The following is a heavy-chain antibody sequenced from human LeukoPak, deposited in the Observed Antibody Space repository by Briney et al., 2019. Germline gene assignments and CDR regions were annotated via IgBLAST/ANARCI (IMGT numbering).Heavy chain of an antibody. D-gene: IGHD3-10*01. V-gene: IGHV4-59*04. CDR2: IFYSGGT. Sequence: SETLSLTCTVSGGSISSYYWSWIRQPPGKGLEWIGSIFYSGGTYYSPSLTSRVTISLDTSRNQFSLRLNSVTAADTAVYYCAKSNGYGLVDIWGQGTMVTVSS. CDR1: GGSISSYY. CDR3: AKSNGYGLVDI. J-gene: IGHJ3*02.